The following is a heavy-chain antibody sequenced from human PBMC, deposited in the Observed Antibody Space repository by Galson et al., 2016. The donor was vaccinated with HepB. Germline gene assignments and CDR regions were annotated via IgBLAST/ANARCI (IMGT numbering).Heavy chain of an antibody. CDR1: GYTFSSLE. V-gene: IGHV3-48*03. Sequence: SLRLSCAASGYTFSSLEMNWVRQAPGKGLEWVSYISSSVSTIYYADSVKGRFTISRDNSKKTVSLQMNSLRSEDTGLYYCAKVTAGSYYDSGIDVWGKGTTVIVSS. J-gene: IGHJ6*04. CDR3: AKVTAGSYYDSGIDV. CDR2: ISSSVSTI.